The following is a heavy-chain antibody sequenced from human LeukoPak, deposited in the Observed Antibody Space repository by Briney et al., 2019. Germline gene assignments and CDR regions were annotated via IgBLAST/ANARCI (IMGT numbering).Heavy chain of an antibody. CDR1: GFLFSDYG. J-gene: IGHJ6*03. Sequence: PGGSLRLSCAASGFLFSDYGFHWVRQAPGKGLEWVALIRHDGSNEYYVDSVKGRFTTSRDNSQSTVHLQMNSLRAEDTAVYYCARDRCSGGSCYFYYYYYMDVWGKGTTVTVSS. CDR2: IRHDGSNE. V-gene: IGHV3-30*02. CDR3: ARDRCSGGSCYFYYYYYMDV. D-gene: IGHD2-15*01.